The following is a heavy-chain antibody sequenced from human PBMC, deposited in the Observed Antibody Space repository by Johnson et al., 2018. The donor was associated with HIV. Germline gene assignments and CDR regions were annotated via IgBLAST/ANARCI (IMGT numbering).Heavy chain of an antibody. CDR3: AKWDAFDI. CDR1: GFTFSSYG. V-gene: IGHV3-30*18. Sequence: QVQLVESGGGVVQPGRSLRLSCTASGFTFSSYGMHWVRQAPGKGLEWVAVISYDGRDKYYANSVKGRFTISRDNSKNTLYLQMNSLRAEDTAVYYCAKWDAFDIWGQGTMVTVSS. CDR2: ISYDGRDK. J-gene: IGHJ3*02.